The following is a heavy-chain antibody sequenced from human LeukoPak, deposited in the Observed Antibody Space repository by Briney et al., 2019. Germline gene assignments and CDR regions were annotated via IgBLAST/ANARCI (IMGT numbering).Heavy chain of an antibody. CDR1: GFTFSSYE. D-gene: IGHD3-10*01. CDR2: ISSSGSSI. Sequence: GGSLRLPCVVSGFTFSSYEMNWARQAPGKGLEWVSYISSSGSSIFYADSVKGRFTISRDDAKNSLYLQMSSLRAEDTAVYYCARDPSWMDFYGSGSYIVPWGQGTLVTVSS. V-gene: IGHV3-48*03. J-gene: IGHJ5*02. CDR3: ARDPSWMDFYGSGSYIVP.